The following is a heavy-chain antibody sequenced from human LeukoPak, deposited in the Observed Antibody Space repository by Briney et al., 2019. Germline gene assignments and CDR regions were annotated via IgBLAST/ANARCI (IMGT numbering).Heavy chain of an antibody. CDR3: ARGTVTTYYFDY. CDR2: IYYSGGT. J-gene: IGHJ4*02. D-gene: IGHD4-17*01. V-gene: IGHV4-59*01. Sequence: SETLSLTCTVSGASISSYYWSWLRQPPGKGLEWIGYIYYSGGTNYNPSLKSRVTISVDTSKNQFSLKLSSATAADTAVYYCARGTVTTYYFDYWGQGALVTVSS. CDR1: GASISSYY.